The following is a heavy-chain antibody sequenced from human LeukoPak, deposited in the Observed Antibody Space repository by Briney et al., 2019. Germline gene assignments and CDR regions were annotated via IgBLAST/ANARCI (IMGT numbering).Heavy chain of an antibody. Sequence: GGSLRLSCAASEFSVGSNYMTWVRQAPGKGLEWVSSISSSSSYIYYADSVKGRFTISRDNAKNSLYLQMNSLRSEDTAVYYCARVTMVRGVIIRDYYYYMDVWGKGTTVTVSS. CDR3: ARVTMVRGVIIRDYYYYMDV. CDR2: ISSSSSYI. D-gene: IGHD3-10*01. J-gene: IGHJ6*03. V-gene: IGHV3-21*04. CDR1: EFSVGSNY.